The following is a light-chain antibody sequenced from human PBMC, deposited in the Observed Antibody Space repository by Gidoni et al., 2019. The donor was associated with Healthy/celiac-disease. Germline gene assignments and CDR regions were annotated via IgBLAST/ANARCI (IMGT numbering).Light chain of an antibody. V-gene: IGKV3-15*01. Sequence: EIVMTQYPATLSVSPGERATLSCRASQSVSSNLAWYQQRPGQAPRLLIYGASTRATGIPARFSGSGSGTEFTLTISSLQSEDFAFYYCQQYKNWPVTFGQGTKVEIK. J-gene: IGKJ1*01. CDR1: QSVSSN. CDR3: QQYKNWPVT. CDR2: GAS.